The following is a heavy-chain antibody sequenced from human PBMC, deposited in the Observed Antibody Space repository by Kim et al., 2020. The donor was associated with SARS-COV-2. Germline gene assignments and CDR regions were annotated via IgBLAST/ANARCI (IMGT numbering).Heavy chain of an antibody. CDR2: GSEK. CDR3: ARGHFWFDP. J-gene: IGHJ5*02. V-gene: IGHV3-7*01. Sequence: GSEKYYADSLKDRFTISRDNAKNSVLLQMNGRRAEGTAVYYCARGHFWFDPWGQGTLVTVSS.